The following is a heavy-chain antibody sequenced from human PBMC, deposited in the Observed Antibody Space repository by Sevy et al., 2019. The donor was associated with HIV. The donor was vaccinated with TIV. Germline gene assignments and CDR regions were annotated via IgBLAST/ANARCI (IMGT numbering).Heavy chain of an antibody. Sequence: GGSLRLSCAASGFSISNNYTAWVRRAPGKGLEWVSVMYSGGSPYYADSVKGRFALSRDMSKNTVYLQMNSLRAEDTAVYYCAIGYCGGGSCTAFDPWGQGTLVTVSS. CDR1: GFSISNNY. V-gene: IGHV3-53*01. CDR3: AIGYCGGGSCTAFDP. D-gene: IGHD2-15*01. J-gene: IGHJ5*02. CDR2: MYSGGSP.